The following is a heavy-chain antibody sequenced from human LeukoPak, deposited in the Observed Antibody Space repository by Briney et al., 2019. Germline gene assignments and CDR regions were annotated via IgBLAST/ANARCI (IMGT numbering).Heavy chain of an antibody. CDR3: AGPIFGVVMNPFDY. CDR1: GFTFSSYA. J-gene: IGHJ4*02. D-gene: IGHD3-3*01. CDR2: ISGSGGST. Sequence: GGSLRPSCAASGFTFSSYAMSWVRQAPGKGLEWVSAISGSGGSTYYADSVKGRFTISRDNSKNTLYLQMNSLRAEDTAVYYCAGPIFGVVMNPFDYWGQGTLVTVSS. V-gene: IGHV3-23*01.